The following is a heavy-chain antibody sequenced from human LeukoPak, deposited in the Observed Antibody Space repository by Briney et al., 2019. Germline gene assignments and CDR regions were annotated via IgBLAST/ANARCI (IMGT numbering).Heavy chain of an antibody. CDR3: AREIVMVTSTYYFDT. D-gene: IGHD2-21*02. CDR2: FYTSGTT. CDR1: GGSVTSFY. J-gene: IGHJ4*02. Sequence: SETLSLTCTVPGGSVTSFYWSWIRQPAGQGLEWIGRFYTSGTTTYSPSLKSRVTISVDKSKNQLSLKLTSVTAADTAIYYCAREIVMVTSTYYFDTWGPGTLVTVSS. V-gene: IGHV4-4*07.